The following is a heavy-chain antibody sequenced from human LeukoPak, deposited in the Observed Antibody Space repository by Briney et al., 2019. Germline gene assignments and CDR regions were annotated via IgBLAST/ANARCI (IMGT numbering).Heavy chain of an antibody. CDR2: VYYSGIT. D-gene: IGHD3-22*01. V-gene: IGHV4-39*01. CDR1: GGSISSSSYY. J-gene: IGHJ4*02. Sequence: PSETLSLTCTVSGGSISSSSYYWGWIRQPPGKGLEWIGTVYYSGITYYNPSLKSRVTISVDTSKNQFSLKLSPVTAADTAVYYCGRQSYDSSASPMFFDFWGQGTLVTVSS. CDR3: GRQSYDSSASPMFFDF.